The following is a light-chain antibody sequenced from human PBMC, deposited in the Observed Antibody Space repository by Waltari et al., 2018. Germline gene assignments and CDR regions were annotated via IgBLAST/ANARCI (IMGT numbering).Light chain of an antibody. Sequence: QSVLTQPPSASGTPGQRVTISCSGSSSNIGSNYVYWYQQVPGTAPKLLIYRNNQRPSGVPDRCSGSKSGTSASLAISGLRSEDEADYYCAAWDDSLSGPVFGGGTKVTVL. J-gene: IGLJ2*01. CDR3: AAWDDSLSGPV. CDR1: SSNIGSNY. CDR2: RNN. V-gene: IGLV1-47*01.